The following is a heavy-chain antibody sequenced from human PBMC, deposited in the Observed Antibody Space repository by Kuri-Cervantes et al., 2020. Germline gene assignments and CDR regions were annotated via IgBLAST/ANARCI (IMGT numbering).Heavy chain of an antibody. V-gene: IGHV3-30-3*02. J-gene: IGHJ4*02. Sequence: GESLRLSCAASGFTFSSYAMHWVRQAPGKGLEWVAVISYDGSNKYYADSVKGRFTISRDNSKNTLYLQMNSLRAEDTAVYYCAKHQAGYSGYDYFDYWGQGTLVTVSS. CDR2: ISYDGSNK. D-gene: IGHD5-12*01. CDR1: GFTFSSYA. CDR3: AKHQAGYSGYDYFDY.